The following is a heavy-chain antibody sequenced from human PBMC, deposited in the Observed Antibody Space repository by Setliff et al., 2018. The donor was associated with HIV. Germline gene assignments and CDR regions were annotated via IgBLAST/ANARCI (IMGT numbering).Heavy chain of an antibody. V-gene: IGHV4-4*09. D-gene: IGHD3-10*01. CDR1: GDSISNYY. J-gene: IGHJ5*02. CDR2: IYTTGST. Sequence: SETLSLTCTVSGDSISNYYWSWGRQPPGKGLEWIGYIYTTGSTNYNPSLKSRVTMSVDTSKDQFSLKLSSVTAADTAVYYCARHSGVASPNWFDPWGQGTLVTVSS. CDR3: ARHSGVASPNWFDP.